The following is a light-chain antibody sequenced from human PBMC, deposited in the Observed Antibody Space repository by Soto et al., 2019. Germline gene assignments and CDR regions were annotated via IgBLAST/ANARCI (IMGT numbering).Light chain of an antibody. CDR2: DAS. Sequence: EIVLTQSPATLSLSPGERATLSCGASQSVSSNSLAWYQQNPGLAPRLLIYDASSRATGIPDRFSGSGSGTDFTLTISRLETEDFAVYYCQQYGSSPLTFGGGTKVEIK. V-gene: IGKV3D-20*01. J-gene: IGKJ4*01. CDR1: QSVSSNS. CDR3: QQYGSSPLT.